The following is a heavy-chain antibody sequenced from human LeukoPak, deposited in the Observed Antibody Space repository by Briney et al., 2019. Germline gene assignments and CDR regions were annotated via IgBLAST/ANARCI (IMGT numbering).Heavy chain of an antibody. CDR1: GFPFTLYN. D-gene: IGHD3-3*01. CDR3: ARSSTIFGHFDY. J-gene: IGHJ4*02. V-gene: IGHV3-48*04. Sequence: GGSLRLSCEVSGFPFTLYNMNWVRQAPGKGLEWLSYISSSTNTIYYADSVKGRFTISRDNAKNSLYLQMNGLGAEDTAVYYCARSSTIFGHFDYWGQGTLVAVSS. CDR2: ISSSTNTI.